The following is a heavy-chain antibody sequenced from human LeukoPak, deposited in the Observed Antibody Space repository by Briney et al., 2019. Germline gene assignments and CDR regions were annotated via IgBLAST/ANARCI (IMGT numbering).Heavy chain of an antibody. J-gene: IGHJ3*02. CDR2: VYSSGSA. CDR3: GRVSRKDVYNFVVFDI. D-gene: IGHD5-24*01. V-gene: IGHV4-61*02. CDR1: SGSISSDCYY. Sequence: TLSLTCTVSSGSISSDCYYWRWIRQPAGKGLEWIGRVYSSGSANYSPSLKSRVIISIDTSKNQFSLRLSSVTAADTAFYYCGRVSRKDVYNFVVFDIGGQGTMVTVS.